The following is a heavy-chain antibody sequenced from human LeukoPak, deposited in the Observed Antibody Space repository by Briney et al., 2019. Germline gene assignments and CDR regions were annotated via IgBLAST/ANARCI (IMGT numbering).Heavy chain of an antibody. CDR2: ISYDGSNK. V-gene: IGHV3-30*09. Sequence: PGGSLRLSCAASGFTFSSYAMHWVRQAPGKGLEWVAVISYDGSNKYYADSVKGRFAISRDNSKNTLYLQMNSLRAEDTAVYYCARGTAMVPIDYWGQGTLVTVSS. D-gene: IGHD5-18*01. J-gene: IGHJ4*02. CDR3: ARGTAMVPIDY. CDR1: GFTFSSYA.